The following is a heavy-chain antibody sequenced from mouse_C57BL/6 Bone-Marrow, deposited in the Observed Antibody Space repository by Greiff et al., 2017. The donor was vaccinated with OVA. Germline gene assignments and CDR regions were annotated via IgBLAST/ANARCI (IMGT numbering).Heavy chain of an antibody. V-gene: IGHV1-78*01. CDR2: IYPRDGST. CDR1: GYTFTDHT. D-gene: IGHD1-1*01. J-gene: IGHJ3*01. Sequence: VQLQQSDAELVKPGASVKIPCKVSGYTFTDHTIHWMKQRPEQGLEWIGYIYPRDGSTKYTEKFKGKGTLTADKSSSTAYMQLNSLTSEDSAVYFCARTRFGITAVAPWFAYWGQGTLVTVSA. CDR3: ARTRFGITAVAPWFAY.